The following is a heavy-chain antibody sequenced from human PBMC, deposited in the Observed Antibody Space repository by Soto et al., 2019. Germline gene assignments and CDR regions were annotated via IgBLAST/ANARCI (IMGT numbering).Heavy chain of an antibody. D-gene: IGHD7-27*01. CDR1: GGTFSSYA. CDR2: IIPIFGTA. J-gene: IGHJ6*02. V-gene: IGHV1-69*06. CDR3: AMLLAGDYGMDV. Sequence: QVQLVQSGAEVKKPGSSVKVSCKASGGTFSSYAISWVRQAPGQGLEWMGGIIPIFGTANYAQKFQGRVTITADKSTSTGDMEMSSLRSEDTAVYYCAMLLAGDYGMDVWGQGTTVTVSS.